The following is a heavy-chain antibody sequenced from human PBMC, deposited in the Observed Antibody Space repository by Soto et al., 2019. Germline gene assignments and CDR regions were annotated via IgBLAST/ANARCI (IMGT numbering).Heavy chain of an antibody. V-gene: IGHV4-34*01. D-gene: IGHD3-22*01. CDR2: MTHSGST. CDR3: ARAASNRITMIVVVPNGFDY. Sequence: PSETLSLTCAVPGGSFSAYYWSWIRQPPLNVLAWIGEMTHSGSTNYNPSLKSRVTISVDTSKNQFSLKLSSVTAADTAVYYCARAASNRITMIVVVPNGFDYWGQGTLVTVSS. J-gene: IGHJ4*02. CDR1: GGSFSAYY.